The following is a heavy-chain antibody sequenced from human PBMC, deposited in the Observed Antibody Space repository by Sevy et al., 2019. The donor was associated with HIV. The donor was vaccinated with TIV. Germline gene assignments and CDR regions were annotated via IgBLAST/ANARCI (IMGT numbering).Heavy chain of an antibody. D-gene: IGHD1-26*01. CDR2: ISYDGSRK. CDR1: GFTFSSYT. CDR3: ARDLALSGSYSWLAY. J-gene: IGHJ4*02. V-gene: IGHV3-30*14. Sequence: GGSLRLSCAASGFTFSSYTMHWVRQAPGKGLEWVAFISYDGSRKYYADSVKGRFTLSRDNSKNTLYLQINNLRAEDAAVFYCARDLALSGSYSWLAYWGQGTLVPVSS.